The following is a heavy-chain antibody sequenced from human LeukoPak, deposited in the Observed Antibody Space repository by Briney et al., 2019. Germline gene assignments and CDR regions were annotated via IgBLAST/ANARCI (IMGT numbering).Heavy chain of an antibody. CDR1: GFTFSSYW. J-gene: IGHJ4*02. V-gene: IGHV3-74*01. CDR2: INSDGSST. Sequence: GGSLRLSCAASGFTFSSYWMHWVRQAPGKGLVWVSRINSDGSSTSYADSVKGRFTISRDNAKNTLYLQMNSLRAEDTAVYYCARGSYDSSGYLLLDYWGQGTLVTVSS. D-gene: IGHD3-22*01. CDR3: ARGSYDSSGYLLLDY.